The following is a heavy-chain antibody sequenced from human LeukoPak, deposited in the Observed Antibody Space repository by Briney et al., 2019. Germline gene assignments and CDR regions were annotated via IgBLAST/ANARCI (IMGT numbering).Heavy chain of an antibody. D-gene: IGHD3-22*01. Sequence: GGSLRLSCAVSGFTVSSNYMSWVRQAPGKGLECVSIIYSGGDTYHADSVKGRFTISRDNSKNTLHLQMNSLRVEDTAVYYCARATIYYDSSGYYRAFDIWGQGTMVTVSS. J-gene: IGHJ3*02. CDR3: ARATIYYDSSGYYRAFDI. CDR1: GFTVSSNY. CDR2: IYSGGDT. V-gene: IGHV3-66*01.